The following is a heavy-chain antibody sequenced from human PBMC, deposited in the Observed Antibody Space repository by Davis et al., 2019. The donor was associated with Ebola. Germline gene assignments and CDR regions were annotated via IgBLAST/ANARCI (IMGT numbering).Heavy chain of an antibody. V-gene: IGHV1-69*04. CDR1: GYSFKNYA. J-gene: IGHJ4*02. D-gene: IGHD5-18*01. CDR3: ARMVGSSGGSTYGYDY. CDR2: IIPIFGIA. Sequence: SVKVSCKASGYSFKNYAIIWVRQAPGQGLEWMGRIIPIFGIADYAQKFQGRVTITADRTTSTAYMELSSLSSEDTAVYYCARMVGSSGGSTYGYDYWGQGTLVTVSS.